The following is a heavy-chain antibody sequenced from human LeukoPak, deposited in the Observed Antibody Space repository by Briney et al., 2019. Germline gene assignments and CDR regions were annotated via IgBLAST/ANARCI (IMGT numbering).Heavy chain of an antibody. CDR3: ARGLIVGAKGEAFDI. J-gene: IGHJ3*02. V-gene: IGHV4-59*01. CDR1: GGSISSYY. D-gene: IGHD1-26*01. Sequence: SETLSLTCTVSGGSISSYYWSWIRQPPGKGLEWIGYIYYSGSTNYNPSLKSRVTISVDTSKNQFSLKLSSVTAADTAVYYCARGLIVGAKGEAFDIWGQGTMVTVSS. CDR2: IYYSGST.